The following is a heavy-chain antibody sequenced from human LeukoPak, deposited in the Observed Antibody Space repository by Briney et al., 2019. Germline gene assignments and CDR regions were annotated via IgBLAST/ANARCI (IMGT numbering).Heavy chain of an antibody. CDR1: GYSFTSYG. CDR3: ARDKRYNWFIPLEYFDL. J-gene: IGHJ2*01. D-gene: IGHD1-20*01. Sequence: GASVTVSCKASGYSFTSYGISWVQQAPGPGLEWLGWISAYNGNTNYAQKLQGRVTMTTDTSTSTDYMELRSLRSDDTAVYYCARDKRYNWFIPLEYFDLWGRGTLVTVSS. CDR2: ISAYNGNT. V-gene: IGHV1-18*01.